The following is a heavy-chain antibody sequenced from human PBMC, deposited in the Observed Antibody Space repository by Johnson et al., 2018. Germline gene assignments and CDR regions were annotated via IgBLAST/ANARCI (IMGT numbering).Heavy chain of an antibody. V-gene: IGHV3-30*03. D-gene: IGHD3-22*01. CDR2: IAYDGSNK. Sequence: QVQLVQSGGGVVQPGRSLRLSCAASGFTFDDYAMHWVRQAPGKGLEWVAVIAYDGSNKYYADSVKGRFTTSRENSKNTLYLEMNSLRPEDTAVYYCARDNLYDYDSSAYYFGGYFQHWGQGTLVTVSS. CDR1: GFTFDDYA. CDR3: ARDNLYDYDSSAYYFGGYFQH. J-gene: IGHJ1*01.